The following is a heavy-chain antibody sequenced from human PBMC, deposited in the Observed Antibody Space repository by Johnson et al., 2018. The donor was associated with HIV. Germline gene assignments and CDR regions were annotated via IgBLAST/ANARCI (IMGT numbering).Heavy chain of an antibody. V-gene: IGHV3-64*01. J-gene: IGHJ3*02. CDR3: ARCRDAYTLVSAFDI. Sequence: VQLVESGEGLVQPGGSLRLSCAASGFTFSSYSMHWVRQAPGKGLEYVSGISSNGGNTSYANSVKGRFTISRDNSKNTLYLQMGSLRAEDMAVYFCARCRDAYTLVSAFDIWGQGTMVTVSS. D-gene: IGHD5-24*01. CDR1: GFTFSSYS. CDR2: ISSNGGNT.